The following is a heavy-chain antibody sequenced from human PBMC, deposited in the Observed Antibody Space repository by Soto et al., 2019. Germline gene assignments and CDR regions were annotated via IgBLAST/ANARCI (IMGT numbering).Heavy chain of an antibody. V-gene: IGHV4-34*01. J-gene: IGHJ4*02. Sequence: QVQLQQWGAGLLKPSENLSLTCSVYGGSFSGYYWTWIRQPPGTGLEWIGEINHSGSTNYNPSLKSRVTISVDTSKNQFSLKLNDVTASDTAVYYCARDKITGLFDYCGQGTLVTVSS. CDR2: INHSGST. CDR3: ARDKITGLFDY. D-gene: IGHD2-8*02. CDR1: GGSFSGYY.